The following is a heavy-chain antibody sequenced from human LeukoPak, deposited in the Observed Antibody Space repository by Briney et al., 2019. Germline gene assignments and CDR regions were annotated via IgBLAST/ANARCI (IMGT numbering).Heavy chain of an antibody. CDR1: GGSFSGYY. CDR3: ARLMYYYGSGSYSDY. J-gene: IGHJ4*02. V-gene: IGHV4-34*01. Sequence: SETLSLTCAVYGGSFSGYYWSWIRQPPGKGLEWIGSIYYSGSTYYNPSLKSRVTISVDTSKNQFSLKLSSVTAADTAVYYCARLMYYYGSGSYSDYWGQGTLVTVSS. CDR2: IYYSGST. D-gene: IGHD3-10*01.